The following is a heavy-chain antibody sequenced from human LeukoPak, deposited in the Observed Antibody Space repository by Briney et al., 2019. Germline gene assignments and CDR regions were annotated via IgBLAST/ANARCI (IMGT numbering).Heavy chain of an antibody. J-gene: IGHJ4*02. D-gene: IGHD6-13*01. CDR2: FDPEDGET. CDR3: ATDLPLIWMRPAAAGL. Sequence: ASVKVSCKVSGYTLNELSMHWVRQAPGKGLEWMGGFDPEDGETIYAQKFQGRVTMTEDTSTDTAYLELSSLRSEDTAVYYCATDLPLIWMRPAAAGLWGQGTLVTVSS. CDR1: GYTLNELS. V-gene: IGHV1-24*01.